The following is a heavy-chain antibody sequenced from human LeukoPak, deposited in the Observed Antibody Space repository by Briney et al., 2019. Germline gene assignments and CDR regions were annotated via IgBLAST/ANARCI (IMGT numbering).Heavy chain of an antibody. CDR1: GFTFSSYG. Sequence: GGSLRLSCAASGFTFSSYGMHWVRQAPGKGLEWVAFIRYDGSNKYYADSVKGRFTISRDNSKNTLYLQMNSLRAEDTAVYYCAKDGDIVVVPAAMELYFDYWGQGTLVTVSS. D-gene: IGHD2-2*01. V-gene: IGHV3-30*02. CDR2: IRYDGSNK. J-gene: IGHJ4*02. CDR3: AKDGDIVVVPAAMELYFDY.